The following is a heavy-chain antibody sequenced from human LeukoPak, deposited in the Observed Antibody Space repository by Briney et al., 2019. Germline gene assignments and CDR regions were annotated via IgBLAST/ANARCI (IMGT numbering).Heavy chain of an antibody. CDR2: ISYDGSNK. CDR3: ARSEPDYRDPPTYFDY. Sequence: GGSLRLSCAASGFTFSSYAMHWVRQAPGKGLEWVAVISYDGSNKYYADSVKGRFTISRDNSKNTLYLQMNSLRAEDTAVYFCARSEPDYRDPPTYFDYWGQGTLVTVSS. J-gene: IGHJ4*02. CDR1: GFTFSSYA. D-gene: IGHD4/OR15-4a*01. V-gene: IGHV3-30*14.